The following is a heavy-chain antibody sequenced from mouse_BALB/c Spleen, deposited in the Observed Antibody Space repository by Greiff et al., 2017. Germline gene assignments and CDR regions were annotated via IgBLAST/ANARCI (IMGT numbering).Heavy chain of an antibody. Sequence: QVQLQQSGPGLVAPSQSLSITCTVSGFSLTSYDISWIRQPPGKGLEWLGVIWTGGGTNYNSAFMSRLSISKDNSKSQVFLKMNSLQTDDTAIYYCVRDHYGSSLYYAMDYWGQGTSVTVSS. CDR3: VRDHYGSSLYYAMDY. CDR2: IWTGGGT. CDR1: GFSLTSYD. D-gene: IGHD1-1*01. J-gene: IGHJ4*01. V-gene: IGHV2-9-2*01.